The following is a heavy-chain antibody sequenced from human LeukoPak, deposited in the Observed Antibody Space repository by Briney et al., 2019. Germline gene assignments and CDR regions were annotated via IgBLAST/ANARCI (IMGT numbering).Heavy chain of an antibody. CDR1: GFTSGDYA. CDR3: TRALSGWTGYSDF. V-gene: IGHV3-49*04. D-gene: IGHD6-19*01. Sequence: GGSLRLSCRGSGFTSGDYAVTWVRQAPGKGLQWVGFIRSEEYGGTPDYATSVKGRFTMSRENSQSIAYLQMNSLRTEDTAVYYCTRALSGWTGYSDFWGQGTLVTVSS. CDR2: IRSEEYGGTP. J-gene: IGHJ4*02.